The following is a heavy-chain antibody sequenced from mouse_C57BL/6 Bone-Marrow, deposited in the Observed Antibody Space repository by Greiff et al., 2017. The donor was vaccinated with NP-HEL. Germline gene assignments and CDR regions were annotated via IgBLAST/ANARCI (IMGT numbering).Heavy chain of an antibody. J-gene: IGHJ3*01. CDR1: GFSLTSYG. CDR2: IWSGGST. CDR3: ARLGRGFAY. V-gene: IGHV2-2*01. Sequence: VQLQQSGPGLVQPSQSLSITCTVSGFSLTSYGVHWVRQSPGKGLEWLGVIWSGGSTDYNAAFISRLSISKDNSKSQVFFKINSLQADDTAIYYCARLGRGFAYWGQGTLVTVSA. D-gene: IGHD4-1*01.